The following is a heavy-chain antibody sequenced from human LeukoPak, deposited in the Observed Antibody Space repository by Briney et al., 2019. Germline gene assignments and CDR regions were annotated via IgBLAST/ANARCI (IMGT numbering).Heavy chain of an antibody. V-gene: IGHV3-30-3*01. D-gene: IGHD1-26*01. CDR2: LSHDGSTK. J-gene: IGHJ3*02. CDR1: GFTFGGYT. Sequence: PGTSLRLSCAASGFTFGGYTMHWVRQAPGKGLEWVAVLSHDGSTKYYADSVRGRFTISRDNSKNTLYVQMNSLRVEDTAMYYCARDPSYYTGSGFDIWGQGTMVSVSS. CDR3: ARDPSYYTGSGFDI.